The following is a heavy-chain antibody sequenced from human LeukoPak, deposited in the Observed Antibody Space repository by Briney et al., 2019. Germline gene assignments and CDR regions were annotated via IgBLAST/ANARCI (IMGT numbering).Heavy chain of an antibody. CDR3: ASRSTSGSGSYLH. Sequence: SETLSLTCTVSGGSISNNNYYWAWIRQPPGKGLECIGSIYYSGSPYYNPSLKSRVTISVDTSKNQFSLRLSSVTAADTAVYYCASRSTSGSGSYLHWGQGTLVTVSS. D-gene: IGHD3-10*01. J-gene: IGHJ4*02. CDR2: IYYSGSP. CDR1: GGSISNNNYY. V-gene: IGHV4-39*01.